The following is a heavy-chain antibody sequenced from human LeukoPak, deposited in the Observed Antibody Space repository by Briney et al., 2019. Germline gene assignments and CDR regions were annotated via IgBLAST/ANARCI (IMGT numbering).Heavy chain of an antibody. J-gene: IGHJ4*02. CDR3: ARDLAVVVVAATSEYFDY. D-gene: IGHD2-15*01. Sequence: SETLSLTCAVYGGSFSGYYWSWIRQPPGKGLEWIGSIYYSGSTYYNPSLKSRVTISVDTSKNQFSLKLSSVTAADTAVYYCARDLAVVVVAATSEYFDYWGQGTLVTVSS. CDR2: IYYSGST. V-gene: IGHV4-34*01. CDR1: GGSFSGYY.